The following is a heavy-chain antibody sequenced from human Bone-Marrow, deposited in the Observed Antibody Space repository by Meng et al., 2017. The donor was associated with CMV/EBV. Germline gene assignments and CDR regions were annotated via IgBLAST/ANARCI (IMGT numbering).Heavy chain of an antibody. V-gene: IGHV3-7*01. CDR2: IKQDGSET. D-gene: IGHD2/OR15-2a*01. CDR3: ARDPYLTFYYYGIDV. J-gene: IGHJ6*01. CDR1: RFTFSTYW. Sequence: GESLKISCSASRFTFSTYWMSWDRQAPGKGLEWVANIKQDGSETYYVDSVRGRFTISRDNAKNSLYLQMNSLRAEDTAVYYCARDPYLTFYYYGIDVWGQGTTVTVSS.